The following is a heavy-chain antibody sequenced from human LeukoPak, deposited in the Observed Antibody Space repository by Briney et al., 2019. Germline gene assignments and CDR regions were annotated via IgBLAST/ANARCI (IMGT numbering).Heavy chain of an antibody. CDR1: GYTLTELS. V-gene: IGHV1-24*01. CDR2: FDPEDGET. D-gene: IGHD2-2*02. Sequence: ASVKVSCKVSGYTLTELSMHWVRQAPGKGLEWMGGFDPEDGETIYAQKFQGRVTMTEDTSTDTAYMELSSLRSEDTAVYYCATVSYCSSTSCYTRRWFDPWGQGTLVTVSS. CDR3: ATVSYCSSTSCYTRRWFDP. J-gene: IGHJ5*02.